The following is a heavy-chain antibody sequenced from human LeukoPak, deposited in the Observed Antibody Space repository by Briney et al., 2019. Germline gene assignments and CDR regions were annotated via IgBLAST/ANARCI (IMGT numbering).Heavy chain of an antibody. D-gene: IGHD6-6*01. J-gene: IGHJ6*02. CDR1: GGSFSGYY. V-gene: IGHV4-34*01. CDR2: INHSGST. Sequence: SETLSLTCAVYGGSFSGYYWSWIRQPPGKGLEWIGEINHSGSTNYNPSLKSRVTISVDTSKNQFSLKLSSVTAADTAVYYCARRRTPSSSPFYYYYYGMDVWGQGTTVTVSS. CDR3: ARRRTPSSSPFYYYYYGMDV.